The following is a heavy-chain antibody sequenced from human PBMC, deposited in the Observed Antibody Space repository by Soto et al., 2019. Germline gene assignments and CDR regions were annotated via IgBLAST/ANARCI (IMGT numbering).Heavy chain of an antibody. CDR1: GFTFSGSA. J-gene: IGHJ3*02. CDR2: IRSKANSYAT. V-gene: IGHV3-73*01. D-gene: IGHD6-6*01. Sequence: GGSLRLSCAASGFTFSGSAMHWVRQASGKGLEWVGRIRSKANSYATAYAASVKGRFTISRDDSKNTAYLQMNSLKTEDTAVYYCTPPTTSSSLGDDAFDIWGQGTMVTVSS. CDR3: TPPTTSSSLGDDAFDI.